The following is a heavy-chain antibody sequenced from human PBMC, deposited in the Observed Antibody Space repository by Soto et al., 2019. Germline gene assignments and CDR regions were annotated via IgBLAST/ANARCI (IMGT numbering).Heavy chain of an antibody. Sequence: QVQLRESGPGLVKPSQTLSLTCTVSGGSISTDGYYWSWIRQHPGKGLEWIGYIYHSGTTYYSPSLKSRITISVDTSKNQSSLRLTSVTAADTAVYYCARASRSAGTDYWGQGTLVTVSS. CDR1: GGSISTDGYY. CDR3: ARASRSAGTDY. V-gene: IGHV4-31*03. CDR2: IYHSGTT. J-gene: IGHJ4*02. D-gene: IGHD6-13*01.